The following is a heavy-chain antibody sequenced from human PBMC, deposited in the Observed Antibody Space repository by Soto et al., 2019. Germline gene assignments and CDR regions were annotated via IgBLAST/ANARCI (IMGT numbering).Heavy chain of an antibody. CDR3: ARGYGDDFWSVYSFCDY. CDR2: IYYSGRT. D-gene: IGHD3-3*01. V-gene: IGHV4-39*01. J-gene: IGHJ4*02. CDR1: GGSSSSSSYY. Sequence: QLQLQESGPGLVKPSETLSLTCTVSGGSSSSSSYYWGWIRQPQGKGLEWIGSIYYSGRTYYNPSLKSRVTISVDTSKNQFSLKLSSVTAADTAVYYCARGYGDDFWSVYSFCDYWGPGTLVTVSS.